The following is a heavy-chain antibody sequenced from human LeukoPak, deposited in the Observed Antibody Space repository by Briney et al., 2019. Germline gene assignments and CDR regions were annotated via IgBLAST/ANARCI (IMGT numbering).Heavy chain of an antibody. J-gene: IGHJ4*02. CDR1: GFTFSSYA. CDR3: VKDSRVYCSSASCYGYFDY. CDR2: INSNGGST. Sequence: GGSLRLSCSASGFTFSSYAMHWVRQAPGKGLEYVSAINSNGGSTFYADSVKGRFTISRDNSKNTLYLQMSSLRAEDTAVYYCVKDSRVYCSSASCYGYFDYWGQGTLVTVSS. D-gene: IGHD2-2*01. V-gene: IGHV3-64D*06.